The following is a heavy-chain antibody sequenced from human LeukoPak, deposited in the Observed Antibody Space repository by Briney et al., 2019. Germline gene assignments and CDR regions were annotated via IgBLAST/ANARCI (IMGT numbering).Heavy chain of an antibody. Sequence: PGGSLRLSCAASGFTFSNYWMTWVRQAPGKGLEWVANIKQDESEKYYVDSVKGRFTISRDNAKNSLYLQMNSLRAEDTAVYYCARDLSGVTGYTYGRGIDYWGQGTLVTVSS. CDR3: ARDLSGVTGYTYGRGIDY. CDR2: IKQDESEK. V-gene: IGHV3-7*01. CDR1: GFTFSNYW. D-gene: IGHD5-18*01. J-gene: IGHJ4*02.